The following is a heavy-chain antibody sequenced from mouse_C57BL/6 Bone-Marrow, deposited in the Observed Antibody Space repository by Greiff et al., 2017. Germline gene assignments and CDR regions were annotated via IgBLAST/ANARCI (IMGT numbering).Heavy chain of an antibody. CDR1: GYTFTDYN. CDR3: ANDLLWLRRYYYAMDD. CDR2: INPNNGGT. V-gene: IGHV1-22*01. Sequence: VQLQQSGPELVKPGASVKMSCKASGYTFTDYNMPWVKQSHGTSLEWIGYINPNNGGTSYNQKFKGKATLTVNKSSSTAYMELRSLTSEDSSVYYCANDLLWLRRYYYAMDDWGQGTSVTVSS. J-gene: IGHJ4*01. D-gene: IGHD2-2*01.